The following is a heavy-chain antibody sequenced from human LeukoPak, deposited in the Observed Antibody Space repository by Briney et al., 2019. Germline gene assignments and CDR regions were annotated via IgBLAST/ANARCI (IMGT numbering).Heavy chain of an antibody. J-gene: IGHJ3*02. CDR2: ISSSGSFI. CDR3: ARDLRYCSSASCSENGAFDI. Sequence: GGSLRLSCAASGFTVSSNYMIWVRQAPGEGLEWVSSISSSGSFIYYADSVKGRFTISRDNARNSLFLQMNSLRAEDTAVYYCARDLRYCSSASCSENGAFDIWGQGTMVTVSS. CDR1: GFTVSSNY. V-gene: IGHV3-21*01. D-gene: IGHD2-2*01.